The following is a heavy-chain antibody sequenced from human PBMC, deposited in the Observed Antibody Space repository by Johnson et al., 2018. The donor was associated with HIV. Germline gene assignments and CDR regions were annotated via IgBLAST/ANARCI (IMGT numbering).Heavy chain of an antibody. Sequence: MLLVESGGGLVQPGGSLRLSCAASGFTVSSNYMSWVRQAPGKGLEWVSVIYSGGNTYYADSVKGRFTISRDNYKNTLYLQMNSLRVEDTAVYYCARERGISGGFDFWGQGTRVSVSS. CDR3: ARERGISGGFDF. D-gene: IGHD2-15*01. V-gene: IGHV3-66*01. J-gene: IGHJ3*01. CDR1: GFTVSSNY. CDR2: IYSGGNT.